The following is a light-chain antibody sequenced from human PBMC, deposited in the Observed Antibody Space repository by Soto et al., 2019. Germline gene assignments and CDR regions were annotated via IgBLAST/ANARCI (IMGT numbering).Light chain of an antibody. J-gene: IGLJ1*01. V-gene: IGLV2-14*01. CDR1: SSDVGGYNS. CDR3: SSFSSTSTPYV. Sequence: QSVLTQPASVSGSPGQSITISCTGTSSDVGGYNSVSWYQHHPGKAPKLMIYEVTKRPSGVSNRFSGSKSGNTASLNISGLQTEDEADYHCSSFSSTSTPYVFGTGTKVTVL. CDR2: EVT.